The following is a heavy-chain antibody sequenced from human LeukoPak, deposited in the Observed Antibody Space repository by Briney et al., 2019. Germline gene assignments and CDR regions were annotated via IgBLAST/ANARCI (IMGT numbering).Heavy chain of an antibody. J-gene: IGHJ1*01. CDR1: GFTVSSNY. CDR2: IYSGGST. V-gene: IGHV3-53*01. CDR3: ARVLGHYYDSSGYFFQH. Sequence: PGGSLRLSCAASGFTVSSNYMSWVRQAPGEGLEWVSVIYSGGSTYYADTVKSRFTISRDNSKNTLYLQMNSLRAEDTAVYYCARVLGHYYDSSGYFFQHWGQGTLVTVSS. D-gene: IGHD3-22*01.